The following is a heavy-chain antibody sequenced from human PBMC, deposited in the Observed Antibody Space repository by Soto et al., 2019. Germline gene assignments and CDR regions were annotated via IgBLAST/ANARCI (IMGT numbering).Heavy chain of an antibody. D-gene: IGHD2-15*01. CDR1: GYTFTSYD. CDR2: MNPNSGNT. J-gene: IGHJ4*02. V-gene: IGHV1-8*01. Sequence: ASVKVSCKASGYTFTSYDINWVRQATGQGLEWMGWMNPNSGNTGYAQKFQGRVTMTRNTSISTAYMELSSLRSEDTAVYYCARVVAATPNYFDYWDQGTLVTVS. CDR3: ARVVAATPNYFDY.